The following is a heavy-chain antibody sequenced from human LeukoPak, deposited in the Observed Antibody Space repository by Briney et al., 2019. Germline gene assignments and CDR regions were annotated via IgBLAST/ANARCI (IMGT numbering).Heavy chain of an antibody. D-gene: IGHD2-15*01. V-gene: IGHV3-64D*08. CDR1: GFTFSSYV. CDR2: INNNGGTT. CDR3: VKAQGYCGSGTCYFDY. J-gene: IGHJ4*02. Sequence: QPGGSLRLSCSASGFTFSSYVMYWVRQAPGKALEYVSAINNNGGTTSYADSVKGRFTISRDNSKNTLSLQMSSLRVEDTALYYCVKAQGYCGSGTCYFDYWGRGTLVTVSS.